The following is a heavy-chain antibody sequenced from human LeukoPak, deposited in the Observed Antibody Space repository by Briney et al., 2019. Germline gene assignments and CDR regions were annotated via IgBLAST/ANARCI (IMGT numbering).Heavy chain of an antibody. Sequence: SETLSLTCTVSGGSISSYYWSWVRQPPGKGLEWIGYIYYSGSTNYNPSLKSRVTISVDTSNHRFSLKLSSVTAADTAVYYCARVRHYYDSSGYLDYFDYWGQGTLVTVSS. CDR1: GGSISSYY. D-gene: IGHD3-22*01. V-gene: IGHV4-59*01. J-gene: IGHJ4*02. CDR3: ARVRHYYDSSGYLDYFDY. CDR2: IYYSGST.